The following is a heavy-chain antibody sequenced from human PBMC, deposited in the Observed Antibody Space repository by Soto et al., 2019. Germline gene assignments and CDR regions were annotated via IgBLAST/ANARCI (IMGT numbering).Heavy chain of an antibody. CDR1: GFTFSSYA. J-gene: IGHJ6*02. CDR2: ISGSGGST. V-gene: IGHV3-23*01. Sequence: GGSLRLSCAASGFTFSSYAMSWVRQAPGKGLEWVSAISGSGGSTYYADSVKGRFTISRDNSKNTLYLQMNSLRAEDTAVYYCAKDLLQLYCSGGSCYSYYGMDVWGQGTTVTVSS. CDR3: AKDLLQLYCSGGSCYSYYGMDV. D-gene: IGHD2-15*01.